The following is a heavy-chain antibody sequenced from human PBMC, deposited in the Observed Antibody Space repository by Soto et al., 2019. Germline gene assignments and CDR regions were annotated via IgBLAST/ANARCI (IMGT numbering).Heavy chain of an antibody. Sequence: PGGSLRLSCAASGFTFSGDWMHWVRQGAGKGLVWVSRINMDGSSTNYADSVKGRFTISRDNAKNTLYLQMNSLRVDDTAVYYCVRGAYRLYQHAYWGQGTLVPVSS. V-gene: IGHV3-74*01. CDR1: GFTFSGDW. D-gene: IGHD1-26*01. CDR3: VRGAYRLYQHAY. J-gene: IGHJ4*02. CDR2: INMDGSST.